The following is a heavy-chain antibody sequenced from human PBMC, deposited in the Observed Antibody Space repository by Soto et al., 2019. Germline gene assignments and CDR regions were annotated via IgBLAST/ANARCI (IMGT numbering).Heavy chain of an antibody. D-gene: IGHD3-22*01. V-gene: IGHV4-39*01. J-gene: IGHJ4*02. Sequence: SETLSLTCTGSGGSISSSSYYWGWIRQPPGKGLEWIGSIYYSGSTYYNPSLKSRVTISVDTSKNQFSLKLSSVTAADTAVYYCARPPPVMYYYDSSGYLDYFDYWGQGTLVTVSS. CDR1: GGSISSSSYY. CDR3: ARPPPVMYYYDSSGYLDYFDY. CDR2: IYYSGST.